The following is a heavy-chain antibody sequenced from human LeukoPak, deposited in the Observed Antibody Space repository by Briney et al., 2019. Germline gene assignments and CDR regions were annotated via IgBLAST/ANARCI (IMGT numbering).Heavy chain of an antibody. CDR1: GFTFSSYG. CDR2: ISYDGSNK. Sequence: GGPLRLSCAASGFTFSSYGMHWVRQAPGKGLEWVAVISYDGSNKYYADSVKGRFTISRDNSKNTLYLQMNSLRAEDTAVYYCAKDGHQYYYQSGYYGSPLDYWGQGTLVTVSS. D-gene: IGHD3-3*01. V-gene: IGHV3-30*18. J-gene: IGHJ4*02. CDR3: AKDGHQYYYQSGYYGSPLDY.